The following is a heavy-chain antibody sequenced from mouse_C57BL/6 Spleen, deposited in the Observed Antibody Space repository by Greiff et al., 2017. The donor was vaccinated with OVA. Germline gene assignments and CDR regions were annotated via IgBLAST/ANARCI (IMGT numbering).Heavy chain of an antibody. CDR2: IYPSDSET. D-gene: IGHD4-1*02. J-gene: IGHJ2*01. Sequence: QVQLQQPGAELVRPGSSVKLSCKASGYTFTSYWMDWVKQRPGQGLEWIGNIYPSDSETHYNQKFKDKATLTVDKSSSTAYMQLSSLTSEDSAVYYCARRSANWDGDFDYWGQGTTLTVSS. CDR1: GYTFTSYW. V-gene: IGHV1-61*01. CDR3: ARRSANWDGDFDY.